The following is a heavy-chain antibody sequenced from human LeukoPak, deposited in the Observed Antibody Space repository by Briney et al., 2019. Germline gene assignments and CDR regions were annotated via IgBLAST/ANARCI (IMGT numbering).Heavy chain of an antibody. Sequence: GGSLRLSCAASGFTFGDYAMLCVGEAPGEGLERVSGISRNSGSIGYAASVKRRYTTTSDHEKNSLNLQMNSRRAEDTALYYWAKARYSSSSQGSDYWGKGTLVTVSS. CDR2: ISRNSGSI. CDR3: AKARYSSSSQGSDY. D-gene: IGHD6-6*01. V-gene: IGHV3-9*01. J-gene: IGHJ4*02. CDR1: GFTFGDYA.